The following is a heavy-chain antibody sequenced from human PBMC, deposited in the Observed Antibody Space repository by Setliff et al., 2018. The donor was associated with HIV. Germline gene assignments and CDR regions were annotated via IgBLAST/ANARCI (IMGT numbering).Heavy chain of an antibody. Sequence: PGGSLRLSCTASGFSFGDYAMSWVRQAPGKGLEWVGFIRSKIYGGTTEYAASVKGRFTISRDHSKSIAYLQMNSLRAEDMAVYYCARSHDYGDDRRLDYWGQGTLVTVS. V-gene: IGHV3-49*04. CDR3: ARSHDYGDDRRLDY. CDR2: IRSKIYGGTT. D-gene: IGHD4-17*01. J-gene: IGHJ4*02. CDR1: GFSFGDYA.